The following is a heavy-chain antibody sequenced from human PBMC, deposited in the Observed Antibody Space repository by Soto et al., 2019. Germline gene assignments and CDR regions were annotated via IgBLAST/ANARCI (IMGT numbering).Heavy chain of an antibody. J-gene: IGHJ6*02. CDR3: ARGGDRSGYYRVFDYGMDV. CDR1: GFTFSDYY. V-gene: IGHV3-11*01. Sequence: GGSLRLSCAASGFTFSDYYMSWIRQAPGKGLEWVSYISSSGSTIYYADSVKGRFTISRDNAKNSLYLQMNSLRAEDTAVYYCARGGDRSGYYRVFDYGMDVWGQGTTVTVSS. CDR2: ISSSGSTI. D-gene: IGHD3-22*01.